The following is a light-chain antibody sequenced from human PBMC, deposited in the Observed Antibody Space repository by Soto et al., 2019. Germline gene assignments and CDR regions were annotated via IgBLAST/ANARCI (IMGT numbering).Light chain of an antibody. CDR1: QDIKTY. Sequence: TQMTQSPSSLSASIGDRVTITCRASQDIKTYLAWYQQKPGKVPRLLIYAASTLQSGVPSRFSGSGSGADFTLSISSLQPEDVATYYCQKYNSAPWTFGQGTKVEIK. J-gene: IGKJ1*01. CDR3: QKYNSAPWT. CDR2: AAS. V-gene: IGKV1-27*01.